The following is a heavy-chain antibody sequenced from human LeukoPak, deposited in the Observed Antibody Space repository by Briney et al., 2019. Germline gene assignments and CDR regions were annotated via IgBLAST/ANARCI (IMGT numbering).Heavy chain of an antibody. Sequence: GGSLRLSCAASGFTFSSYSMNWVRQAPGKGLEWVSSISSSSSYIYYADSVKGRFTISRDNSKNTLYLQMSSLRAEDTAVYYCARSRDRKTGADSWGQGTLVTVSS. CDR2: ISSSSSYI. J-gene: IGHJ4*02. CDR1: GFTFSSYS. V-gene: IGHV3-21*01. D-gene: IGHD3-10*01. CDR3: ARSRDRKTGADS.